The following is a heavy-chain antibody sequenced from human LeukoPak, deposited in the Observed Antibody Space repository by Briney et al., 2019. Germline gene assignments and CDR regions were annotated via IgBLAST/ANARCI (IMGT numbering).Heavy chain of an antibody. V-gene: IGHV3-30*18. Sequence: GGSLRLSCAASGFTFSSYGMHWVRQAPGKGLEWVAVISYDGSNKYYADSVKGRFTISRDNSKNSLYLKMISLRAEDAAVYYCAKDIGVWYSSGWRYYYYGMDVWGQGTTVTVSS. D-gene: IGHD6-19*01. CDR2: ISYDGSNK. J-gene: IGHJ6*02. CDR1: GFTFSSYG. CDR3: AKDIGVWYSSGWRYYYYGMDV.